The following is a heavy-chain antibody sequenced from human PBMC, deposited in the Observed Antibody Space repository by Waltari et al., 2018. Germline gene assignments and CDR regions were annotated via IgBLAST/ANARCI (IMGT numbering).Heavy chain of an antibody. CDR1: GYTFTGYY. CDR2: INPSSGGT. Sequence: QVQLVQSGAEVKKPGASVKVSCKASGYTFTGYYMHWVRQAPGQGLEWMGRINPSSGGTNYAQKFQGRVTMTRDTSISTAYMELSRLRSDDTAVYYCARVGRDSSSWYEFAYWGQGTLVTVSS. J-gene: IGHJ4*02. D-gene: IGHD6-13*01. CDR3: ARVGRDSSSWYEFAY. V-gene: IGHV1-2*06.